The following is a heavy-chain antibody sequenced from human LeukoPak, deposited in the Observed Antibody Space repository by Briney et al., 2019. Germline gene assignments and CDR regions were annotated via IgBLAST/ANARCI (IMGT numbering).Heavy chain of an antibody. CDR3: ARDRYYYDTSGYYYILDY. V-gene: IGHV4-59*01. Sequence: SETLSLTCTVSGGSISSYYWSWIRQPPGKGLEWIGYIYYSGSTNYNPSLKSRVTISVDTSKNQFSLKLSSVTAADTAVYYCARDRYYYDTSGYYYILDYWGQGTLVTVSS. CDR1: GGSISSYY. J-gene: IGHJ4*02. CDR2: IYYSGST. D-gene: IGHD3-22*01.